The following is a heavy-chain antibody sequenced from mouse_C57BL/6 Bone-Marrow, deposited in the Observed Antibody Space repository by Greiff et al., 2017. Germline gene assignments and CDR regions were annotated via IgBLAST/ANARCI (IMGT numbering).Heavy chain of an antibody. V-gene: IGHV5-9*01. CDR2: ISGGGGNT. CDR3: ARHRGYRFDY. D-gene: IGHD3-1*01. J-gene: IGHJ2*01. Sequence: EVKLQESGGGLVKPGGSLKLSCAASGFTFSSYTMSWVRQTPEKRLEWVATISGGGGNTYYPDSVKGRFPISRDNAKNTLYLQMSSLRSEDTALYYCARHRGYRFDYWGQGTTLTVSS. CDR1: GFTFSSYT.